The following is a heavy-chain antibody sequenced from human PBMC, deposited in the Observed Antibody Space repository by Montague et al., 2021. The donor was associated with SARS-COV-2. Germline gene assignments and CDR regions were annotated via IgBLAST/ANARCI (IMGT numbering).Heavy chain of an antibody. CDR3: ARETTVQYYYAMDV. CDR2: IDTAGHT. Sequence: FLRLACAASGFSFSNYDMYWVRQATGKGLEWVSGIDTAGHTYYPGSVKGRFTISRENANNSLYLQMNSLRDRDTAVYYCARETTVQYYYAMDVWGQGTTVTVSS. D-gene: IGHD3-16*01. V-gene: IGHV3-13*04. CDR1: GFSFSNYD. J-gene: IGHJ6*02.